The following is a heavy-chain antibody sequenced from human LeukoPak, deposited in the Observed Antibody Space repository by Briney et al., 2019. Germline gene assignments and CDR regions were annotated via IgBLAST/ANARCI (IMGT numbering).Heavy chain of an antibody. Sequence: GESLKISCKGSGYSFTSYWIGWVRQMPGKGLEWMGIIYPGDSDTRYSPSFQGQVTISADKSISTAYLQWSSLKASDTAMYYCARHIRSLPYDSSGYYGTRYNWFDPWGQGTLVTVSS. CDR2: IYPGDSDT. CDR3: ARHIRSLPYDSSGYYGTRYNWFDP. CDR1: GYSFTSYW. J-gene: IGHJ5*02. D-gene: IGHD3-22*01. V-gene: IGHV5-51*01.